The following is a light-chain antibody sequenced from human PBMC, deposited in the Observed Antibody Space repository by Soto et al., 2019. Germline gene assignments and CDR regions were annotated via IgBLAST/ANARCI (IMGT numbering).Light chain of an antibody. CDR1: QSVNSSY. V-gene: IGKV3-20*01. Sequence: IALTQSPGTLSLSPGERATLSCRVSQSVNSSYLAWYQQKPGRAPRLLIYGASSRATGIPDRFSGSGSGTDFTLTISRLEPEDFAVYYCQQYGSSPWTFGQGTKVDI. CDR2: GAS. J-gene: IGKJ1*01. CDR3: QQYGSSPWT.